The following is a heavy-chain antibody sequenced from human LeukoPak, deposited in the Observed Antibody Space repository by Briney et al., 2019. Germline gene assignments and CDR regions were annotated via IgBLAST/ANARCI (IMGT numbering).Heavy chain of an antibody. D-gene: IGHD2-15*01. CDR3: ARGGGVAATYYYYYYYMDV. V-gene: IGHV1-2*02. CDR1: GYTFTGYY. Sequence: ASVKVSCKASGYTFTGYYMHWVRQAPGQGLEWMGWINPNSGGTNYAQKFQGRVTMTRDTSISTAYMELSRLRSDDTAVYYCARGGGVAATYYYYYYYMDVWGKGTTVTVSS. J-gene: IGHJ6*03. CDR2: INPNSGGT.